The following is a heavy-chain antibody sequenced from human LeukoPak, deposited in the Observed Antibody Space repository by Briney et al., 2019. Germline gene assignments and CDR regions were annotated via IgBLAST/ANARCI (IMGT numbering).Heavy chain of an antibody. CDR3: AREGGYSYGDAPLHLDY. J-gene: IGHJ4*02. CDR2: IDTSGST. D-gene: IGHD5-18*01. V-gene: IGHV4-4*07. Sequence: PSETLSLTYTVSGGSISSYYWSWIRQPAGKGLEWIGRIDTSGSTNYNPSLKSRATIAVATTKNQFSMKLSSVTAADTAVYYCAREGGYSYGDAPLHLDYWGQGTLVTVSS. CDR1: GGSISSYY.